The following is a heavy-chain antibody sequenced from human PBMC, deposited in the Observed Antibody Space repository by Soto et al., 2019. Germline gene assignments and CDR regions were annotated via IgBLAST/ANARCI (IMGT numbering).Heavy chain of an antibody. CDR1: GFTFSSYA. CDR3: GRDPLCVTDMVLCDFDL. Sequence: GRSLRLSCAASGFTFSSYAMSWVRQAPGEGLEWVSVISSSGGSTYYADSVKGRFTISRDNSKNTLYLQMNSLRAEDTAVYYCGRDPLCVTDMVLCDFDLGGLDTRFTVSS. CDR2: ISSSGGST. J-gene: IGHJ2*01. V-gene: IGHV3-23*01. D-gene: IGHD3-10*01.